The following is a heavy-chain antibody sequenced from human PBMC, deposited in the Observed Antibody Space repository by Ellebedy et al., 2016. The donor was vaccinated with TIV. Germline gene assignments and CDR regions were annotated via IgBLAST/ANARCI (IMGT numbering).Heavy chain of an antibody. CDR1: GFTFSSYA. CDR2: IYSGGST. D-gene: IGHD3-22*01. Sequence: GESLKISCAASGFTFSSYAMSWVRQAPGKGLEWVSVIYSGGSTYYADSVKGRFTISRHNSKNTLYLQMNSLRAEDTAVYYCARGYYYDSSGYSDYWGQGTLVTVSS. V-gene: IGHV3-23*03. J-gene: IGHJ4*02. CDR3: ARGYYYDSSGYSDY.